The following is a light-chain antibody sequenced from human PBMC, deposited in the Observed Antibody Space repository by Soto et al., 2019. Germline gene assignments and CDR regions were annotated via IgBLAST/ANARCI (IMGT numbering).Light chain of an antibody. CDR1: QRLLHSNGNNF. V-gene: IGKV2-28*01. CDR3: MQALQTPYT. CDR2: LGS. J-gene: IGKJ2*01. Sequence: EIVMTQSPPSLTVTPGEPASISCRSSQRLLHSNGNNFLDWYLQKPGQSPQLLIYLGSNRASGVPDRASGSAAGTDFTLKISRVEAEDVGVYYCMQALQTPYTFGQGTKLGIK.